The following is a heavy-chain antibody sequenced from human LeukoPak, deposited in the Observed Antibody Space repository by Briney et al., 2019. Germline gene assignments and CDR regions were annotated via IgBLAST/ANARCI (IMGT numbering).Heavy chain of an antibody. J-gene: IGHJ6*02. Sequence: VAAVTVSFTASGGTFTSYAISWVRQAPGQGLEWMGRIIPILGIANYAQKFQGRVTITADKSTSTAYMELSSLRSEDTAVYYCASRRPDYYYGMDVWGQGTTVTVSS. CDR1: GGTFTSYA. CDR2: IIPILGIA. D-gene: IGHD1-14*01. V-gene: IGHV1-69*04. CDR3: ASRRPDYYYGMDV.